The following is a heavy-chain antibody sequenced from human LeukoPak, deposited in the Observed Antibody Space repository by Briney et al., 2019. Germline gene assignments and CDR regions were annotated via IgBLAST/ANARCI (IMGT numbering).Heavy chain of an antibody. Sequence: PGGSLRLSCEVSGFTFSTYAMSWVRQAPGKGLEWVSSISSSSSYIYYADSVKGRFTISRDNAKNSLYLQMNSLRAEDTAVYYCARVYYYDSSGYYDYWGQGTLVTVSS. D-gene: IGHD3-22*01. J-gene: IGHJ4*02. CDR1: GFTFSTYA. CDR2: ISSSSSYI. CDR3: ARVYYYDSSGYYDY. V-gene: IGHV3-21*01.